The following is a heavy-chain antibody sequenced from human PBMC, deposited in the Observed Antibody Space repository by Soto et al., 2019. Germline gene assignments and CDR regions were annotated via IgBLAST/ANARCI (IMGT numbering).Heavy chain of an antibody. V-gene: IGHV1-18*01. CDR2: ISAYNGNT. CDR1: GYTFTSYG. CDR3: ARGSIRITIVRGVSPYYFDY. Sequence: GASVKVSCKASGYTFTSYGISWVRQAPGQGLEWMGWISAYNGNTNYAQKLQGRVTMTTDTSTSTAYMELRSLRSEDTAVYYCARGSIRITIVRGVSPYYFDYWGQGTLVTVSS. J-gene: IGHJ4*02. D-gene: IGHD3-10*01.